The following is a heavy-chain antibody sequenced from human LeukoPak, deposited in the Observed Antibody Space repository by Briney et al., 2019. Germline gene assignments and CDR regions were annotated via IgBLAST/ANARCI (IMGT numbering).Heavy chain of an antibody. CDR1: GGSISSYY. J-gene: IGHJ4*02. Sequence: PSETLSLTCTVSGGSISSYYWSWIRQPPGKGLEWIGYIYYSGSTNYNPSLKSRVTISVDTSKNQFSLKLSSVTAADTAVYYCAKEGAAARPFDYWGQGTLATVSS. V-gene: IGHV4-59*01. CDR2: IYYSGST. CDR3: AKEGAAARPFDY. D-gene: IGHD6-6*01.